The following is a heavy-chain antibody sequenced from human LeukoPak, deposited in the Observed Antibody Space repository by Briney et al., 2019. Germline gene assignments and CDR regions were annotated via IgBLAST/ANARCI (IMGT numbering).Heavy chain of an antibody. Sequence: SETLSLTCTVSGASVSNYYWTWIRQPPGKGLEWIGYISNSGRPNFNPSLKSRVTISGDTSKNQFSLKLSFVTAADTAVYYCARAAEYSSGWYLFDYWGQGILVTVSA. CDR1: GASVSNYY. V-gene: IGHV4-59*02. CDR2: ISNSGRP. D-gene: IGHD6-19*01. CDR3: ARAAEYSSGWYLFDY. J-gene: IGHJ4*02.